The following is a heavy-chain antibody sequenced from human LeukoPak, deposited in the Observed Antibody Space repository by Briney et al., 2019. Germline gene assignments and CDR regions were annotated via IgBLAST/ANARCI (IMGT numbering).Heavy chain of an antibody. J-gene: IGHJ4*02. Sequence: SETLSLTCTVSDGSISSGDYYWSWIRQPPGKGLEWIGYIYYSGSTYYNPSLKSRVTISVDTSKNQFSLKLSSVTAADTAVYYCARAAVGVVDYWGQGTLVTVSS. CDR3: ARAAVGVVDY. D-gene: IGHD6-19*01. CDR1: DGSISSGDYY. V-gene: IGHV4-30-4*01. CDR2: IYYSGST.